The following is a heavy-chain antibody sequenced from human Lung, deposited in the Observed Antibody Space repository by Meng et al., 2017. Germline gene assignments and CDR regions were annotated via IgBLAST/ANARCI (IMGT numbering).Heavy chain of an antibody. CDR3: ARGPTTMAHDFNY. V-gene: IGHV4-34*01. D-gene: IGHD4-11*01. J-gene: IGHJ4*02. Sequence: LWGARLLHTSETLSLTCVDSGGSFSDYYWSWIRQPPGKGLEWIGEINHSGSTNSNPSLESRATISVDTSQNNLSLKLSSVTAADSAVYYCARGPTTMAHDFNYWGQGTLVTVSS. CDR1: GGSFSDYY. CDR2: INHSGST.